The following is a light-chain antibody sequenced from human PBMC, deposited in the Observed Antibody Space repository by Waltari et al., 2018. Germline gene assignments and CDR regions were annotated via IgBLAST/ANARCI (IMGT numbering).Light chain of an antibody. Sequence: QSALTHPASVSGSPGQSITISCTGTSSDIGSYNFVSWYQHHPGKAPHLLLYEVTKRPSGVSDRFPGSKSGNTASLTISGLQAEDDADYYCYSSAMSAFVVFGGGTKLTVL. CDR3: YSSAMSAFVV. J-gene: IGLJ3*02. CDR2: EVT. CDR1: SSDIGSYNF. V-gene: IGLV2-23*02.